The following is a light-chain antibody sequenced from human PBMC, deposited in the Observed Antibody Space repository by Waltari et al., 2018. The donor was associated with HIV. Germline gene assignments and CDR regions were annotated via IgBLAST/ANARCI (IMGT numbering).Light chain of an antibody. Sequence: SSELTQDPAVSVALGQTVRITCPGDSLRRYYARWYQQKPGQAPVLVIYGKNNRPSGIPDRFSGSSSGNTASLTITGAQAEDEADYYCNSRDSSGNHWVFGGGTKLTVL. CDR3: NSRDSSGNHWV. V-gene: IGLV3-19*01. J-gene: IGLJ3*02. CDR1: SLRRYY. CDR2: GKN.